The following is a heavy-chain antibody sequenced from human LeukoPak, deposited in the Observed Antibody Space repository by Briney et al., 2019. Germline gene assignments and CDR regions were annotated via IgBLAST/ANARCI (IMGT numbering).Heavy chain of an antibody. J-gene: IGHJ4*02. Sequence: GGSLRLSCAASGFTFSSYAMSWVRQAPGKGLEWVSAISGSGGSTYYADSVKGRFTISRDNSKNTLYLQMNSLRAEDTAVYYCAKDLAHWSGGSCYSDSWFYFDYWGQGTLVTVSS. CDR2: ISGSGGST. D-gene: IGHD2-15*01. CDR3: AKDLAHWSGGSCYSDSWFYFDY. CDR1: GFTFSSYA. V-gene: IGHV3-23*01.